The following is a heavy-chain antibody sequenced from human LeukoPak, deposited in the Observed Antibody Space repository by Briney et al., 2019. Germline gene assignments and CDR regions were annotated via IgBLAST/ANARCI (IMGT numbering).Heavy chain of an antibody. J-gene: IGHJ6*04. CDR3: ARAYYYGSGSYYRDYYGMDV. V-gene: IGHV3-33*08. CDR2: IWYDGSNK. D-gene: IGHD3-10*01. CDR1: GFTFSSYG. Sequence: GGSLRLSCAAPGFTFSSYGMHWVRQAPGKGLEWVAVIWYDGSNKYYADSVKGRFTISRDNSKNTLYLQMNSLRAEDTAVYYCARAYYYGSGSYYRDYYGMDVWGKGTTVTVSS.